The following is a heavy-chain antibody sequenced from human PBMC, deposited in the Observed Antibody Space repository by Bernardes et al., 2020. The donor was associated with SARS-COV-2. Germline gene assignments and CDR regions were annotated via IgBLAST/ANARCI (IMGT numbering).Heavy chain of an antibody. V-gene: IGHV3-33*01. CDR3: ARGRYLGYIDF. CDR1: GFTFGNFG. D-gene: IGHD3-16*02. Sequence: GGSLRLSCAASGFTFGNFGMHWVRQPPGKGLEWVAVLRYDGNERYYGDAVKGRFTISRDNSNNMLYLQMDSLRSDDTAVYYCARGRYLGYIDFWGQGTLVTVSS. CDR2: LRYDGNER. J-gene: IGHJ4*02.